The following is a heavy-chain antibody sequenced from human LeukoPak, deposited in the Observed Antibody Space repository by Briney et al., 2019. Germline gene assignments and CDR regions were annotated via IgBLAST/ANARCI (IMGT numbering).Heavy chain of an antibody. J-gene: IGHJ6*02. CDR2: IYYSGST. CDR1: GGSISSYY. V-gene: IGHV4-59*08. CDR3: ARLEAVITYHGVDYYYGMDV. Sequence: SETLSLTCTVSGGSISSYYWSWIRQPPGKGLEWIGYIYYSGSTNYNPSLKSRVTISVDTSKNQFSLKLSSVTAADTAVYYCARLEAVITYHGVDYYYGMDVWGQGTTVTVSS. D-gene: IGHD3-22*01.